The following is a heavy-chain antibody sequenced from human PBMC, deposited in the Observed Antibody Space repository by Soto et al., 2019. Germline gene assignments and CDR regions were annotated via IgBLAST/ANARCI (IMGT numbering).Heavy chain of an antibody. J-gene: IGHJ6*03. CDR1: GGTFSSYT. CDR2: ILPILGIA. V-gene: IGHV1-69*04. D-gene: IGHD2-2*01. CDR3: AREGYCSSTSCYEGNYMDV. Sequence: ASVKVSCKASGGTFSSYTISWVRQAPGQGLEWMGRILPILGIANYAQKFQGRVTITADKSTSTACMELSSLRSEDTAVYYCAREGYCSSTSCYEGNYMDVWGKGTTVTVSS.